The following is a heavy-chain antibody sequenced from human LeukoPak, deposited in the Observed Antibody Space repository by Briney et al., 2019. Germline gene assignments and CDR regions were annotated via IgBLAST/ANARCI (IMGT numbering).Heavy chain of an antibody. CDR3: ARYRASYPD. V-gene: IGHV3-66*01. CDR2: IYSAGTT. Sequence: GRSLRLSCAASGFTVSANYMSCVRQAPGKWLEWVSLIYSAGTTYYAASVKGRFTISRDTSKNTLYLQMDSLKAEDTAFYYWARYRASYPDWGQGTLVTVSS. D-gene: IGHD1-26*01. CDR1: GFTVSANY. J-gene: IGHJ4*02.